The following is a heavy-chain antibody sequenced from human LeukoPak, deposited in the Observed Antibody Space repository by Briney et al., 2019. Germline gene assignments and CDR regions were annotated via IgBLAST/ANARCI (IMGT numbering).Heavy chain of an antibody. D-gene: IGHD3-16*02. J-gene: IGHJ4*02. V-gene: IGHV1-8*03. Sequence: ASVKVSCKASGYTFTSYGISWVRQAPGQGLEWMGWMNPNSGNTGYAQKFQGRVTITKNTSISTAYMELSSLRSEDTAVYYCARASYDYVWGSYRQELYFDYWGQGTLVTVSS. CDR3: ARASYDYVWGSYRQELYFDY. CDR1: GYTFTSYG. CDR2: MNPNSGNT.